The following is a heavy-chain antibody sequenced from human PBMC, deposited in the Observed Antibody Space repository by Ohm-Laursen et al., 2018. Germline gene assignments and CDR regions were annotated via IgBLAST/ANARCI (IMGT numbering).Heavy chain of an antibody. CDR3: ASLFLEWLSDYYYGMDV. Sequence: SVKVSCKASGNTFTSYDINWVRQATGQGLEWMGWMNPNSGNTGYAQKFQGRVTMTRDTSISTAYMELSRLRSDDTAVYYCASLFLEWLSDYYYGMDVWGQGTTVTVSS. V-gene: IGHV1-8*01. CDR2: MNPNSGNT. D-gene: IGHD3-3*01. CDR1: GNTFTSYD. J-gene: IGHJ6*02.